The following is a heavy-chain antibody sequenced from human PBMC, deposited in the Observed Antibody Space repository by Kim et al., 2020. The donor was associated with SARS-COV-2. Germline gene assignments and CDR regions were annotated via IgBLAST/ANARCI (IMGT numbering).Heavy chain of an antibody. CDR3: AREEDYVWGSYRPIDY. CDR2: INSDGSST. D-gene: IGHD3-16*02. CDR1: GFTFSSYW. Sequence: GGSLRLSCAASGFTFSSYWMHWVRQAPGKGLVWVSRINSDGSSTSYADSVKGRFTISRDNAKNTLYLQMNSLRAEDTAVYYCAREEDYVWGSYRPIDYWGQGTLVTVSS. J-gene: IGHJ4*03. V-gene: IGHV3-74*01.